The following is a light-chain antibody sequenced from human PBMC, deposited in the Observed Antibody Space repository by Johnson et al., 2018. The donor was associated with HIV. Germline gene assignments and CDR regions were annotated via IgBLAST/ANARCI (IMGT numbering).Light chain of an antibody. J-gene: IGLJ1*01. V-gene: IGLV1-51*02. CDR3: GTWDSSLSFYV. Sequence: QSVLTQPPSVSAAPGQKVTISCSGGGSNIEVNSVSWYQQLPGTAPRVLIYENNKRPSGIPDRFSGSKSGTSATLGITGLQTGDEADYYCGTWDSSLSFYVFGTGTKVTVL. CDR1: GSNIEVNS. CDR2: ENN.